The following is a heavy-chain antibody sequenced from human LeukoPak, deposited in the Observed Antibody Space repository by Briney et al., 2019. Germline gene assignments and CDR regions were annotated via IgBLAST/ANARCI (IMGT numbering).Heavy chain of an antibody. CDR1: GFSLSTSGVG. CDR3: AHSHGYGSSWSGFDS. CDR2: IYWDDEK. D-gene: IGHD6-13*01. Sequence: SGPTLVKPTQTLTLTCTVSGFSLSTSGVGVAWIRQPPGKALEWLALIYWDDEKRHSPSLKSRLTITKDTSKNQVVLTMTNMDPVDTATYYCAHSHGYGSSWSGFDSWGQGTLVTVSS. J-gene: IGHJ4*02. V-gene: IGHV2-5*02.